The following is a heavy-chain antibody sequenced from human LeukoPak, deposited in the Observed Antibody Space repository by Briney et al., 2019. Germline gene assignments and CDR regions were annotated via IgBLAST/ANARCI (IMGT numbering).Heavy chain of an antibody. D-gene: IGHD1-26*01. CDR3: ARESPLMIVGATWFNWFDP. CDR1: GGSFSGYY. Sequence: PSETLSLTCAVYGGSFSGYYWSWIRQPPGKGLEWIGRIYTSGSTNYNPSLKSRVTMSVDTSKNQFSLTLSSVTAADTAVYYCARESPLMIVGATWFNWFDPWGQGTLVTVSS. V-gene: IGHV4-4*07. J-gene: IGHJ5*02. CDR2: IYTSGST.